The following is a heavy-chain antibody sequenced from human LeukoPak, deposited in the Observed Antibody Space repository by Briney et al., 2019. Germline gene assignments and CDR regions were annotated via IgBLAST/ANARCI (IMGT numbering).Heavy chain of an antibody. J-gene: IGHJ3*02. V-gene: IGHV4-34*01. D-gene: IGHD2/OR15-2a*01. CDR1: GGSFSAYY. CDR2: INHSGST. CDR3: ARAPLLLDAFDI. Sequence: SETLSLTCAVYGGSFSAYYWSWIRQPPGKGLEWIGEINHSGSTNYNPSLKSRVTISVDTSKNQVSLKLSSVTAADTAVYYCARAPLLLDAFDIWGQGTMVTVSS.